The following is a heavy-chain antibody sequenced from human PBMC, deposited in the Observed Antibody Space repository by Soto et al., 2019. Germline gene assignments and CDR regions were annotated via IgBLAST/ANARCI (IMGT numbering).Heavy chain of an antibody. J-gene: IGHJ6*02. CDR1: GFTFSSYS. V-gene: IGHV3-21*01. CDR2: ISSSSIYI. Sequence: PVGSLRLSCAACGFTFSSYSMNWVRQAPGKGLEWVSSISSSSIYIYYADSVKGRFTISRDNAKNSLYLQMNSLRAEDTAVYYCARDNRDQYYYYGMDVWGQGTTVTSP. CDR3: ARDNRDQYYYYGMDV.